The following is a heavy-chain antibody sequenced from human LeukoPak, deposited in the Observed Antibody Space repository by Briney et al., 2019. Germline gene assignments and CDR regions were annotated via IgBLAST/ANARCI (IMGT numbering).Heavy chain of an antibody. V-gene: IGHV1-69*01. CDR3: ARGAEYCSGGSCPVDY. CDR2: IIPIFGTA. J-gene: IGHJ4*02. CDR1: GGTFSSYA. Sequence: SVKVSCKASGGTFSSYAISWVRQAPRQGLEWMGGIIPIFGTANYAQKFQGRVTITADESTSTAYMELSSLRSEDTAVYYCARGAEYCSGGSCPVDYWGQGTLVTVSS. D-gene: IGHD2-15*01.